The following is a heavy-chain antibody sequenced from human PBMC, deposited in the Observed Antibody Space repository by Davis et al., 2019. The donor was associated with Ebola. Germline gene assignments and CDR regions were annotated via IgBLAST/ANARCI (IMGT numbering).Heavy chain of an antibody. CDR2: IKQDGSEK. V-gene: IGHV3-7*01. CDR3: GRDRPRDY. J-gene: IGHJ4*02. CDR1: EFTFSSYW. Sequence: GGSLRLSCAASEFTFSSYWMTWVRQAPGKGLEWVANIKQDGSEKYYVDSVKGRFTISRDNAKNSLYLQMNSLRAEDTAVYYCGRDRPRDYWGQGSLVTVSS.